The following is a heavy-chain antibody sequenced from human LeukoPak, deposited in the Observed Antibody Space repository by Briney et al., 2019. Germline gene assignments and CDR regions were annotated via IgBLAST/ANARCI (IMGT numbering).Heavy chain of an antibody. CDR2: ISGSGGSR. Sequence: PGGSLRLSCAASGFTFSSYAMSWVRQAPGKGLEWVSAISGSGGSRYYGDSVKGRFTISRDNSKNTFYLQMNSLRAEDTAVYYCAKGVGGRHYYYGMDVWGQGTTVTVSS. CDR3: AKGVGGRHYYYGMDV. D-gene: IGHD3-16*01. V-gene: IGHV3-23*01. J-gene: IGHJ6*02. CDR1: GFTFSSYA.